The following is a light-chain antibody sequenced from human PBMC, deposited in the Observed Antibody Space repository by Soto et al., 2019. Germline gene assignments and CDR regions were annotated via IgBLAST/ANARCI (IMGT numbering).Light chain of an antibody. Sequence: QSALTQPASVYGSPGQSITISCTGASSDVGGYNYVSWYQQHPDKAPKLMIYEISNRPSGVSNRFSGSKSGNTASLTISGLQAEDEADYYCSSYTTSSTLDVFGTGTKLTVL. J-gene: IGLJ1*01. CDR1: SSDVGGYNY. CDR2: EIS. CDR3: SSYTTSSTLDV. V-gene: IGLV2-14*01.